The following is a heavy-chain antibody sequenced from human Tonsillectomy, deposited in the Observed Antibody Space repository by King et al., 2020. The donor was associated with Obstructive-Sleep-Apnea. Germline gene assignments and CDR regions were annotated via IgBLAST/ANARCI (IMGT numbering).Heavy chain of an antibody. J-gene: IGHJ4*02. CDR1: GGSISSGDYY. Sequence: QLQESGPGLVKPSQTLSLTCTVSGGSISSGDYYWSWIRQHPGKGLEWIGYIYYSGSTYYNPSLKSRLTISVDTSKNQFSLKLSSVTAADTAVYYCARDRRRGYRSSPTPPALDYWGQGTLVTVSS. CDR3: ARDRRRGYRSSPTPPALDY. D-gene: IGHD6-13*01. CDR2: IYYSGST. V-gene: IGHV4-31*03.